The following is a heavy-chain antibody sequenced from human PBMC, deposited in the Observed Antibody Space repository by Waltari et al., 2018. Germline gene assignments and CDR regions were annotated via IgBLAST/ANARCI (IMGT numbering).Heavy chain of an antibody. CDR2: IYYSGGT. D-gene: IGHD5-12*01. CDR3: ARDRGYSGYDLLDAFDI. V-gene: IGHV4-30-4*08. J-gene: IGHJ3*02. CDR1: GGSISGADYY. Sequence: QVQLQESGPGLVKPSQTLSLICTVSGGSISGADYYWSWVRQPPGKGLEWIGYIYYSGGTYYNPSLKSRVTISVDTSKNQFSLKLSSVTAADTAVYYCARDRGYSGYDLLDAFDIWGLGTIVTVSS.